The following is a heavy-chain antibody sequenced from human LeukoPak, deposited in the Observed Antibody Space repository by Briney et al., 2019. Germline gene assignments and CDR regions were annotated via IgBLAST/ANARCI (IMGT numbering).Heavy chain of an antibody. CDR1: GFTVSSNY. J-gene: IGHJ4*02. Sequence: GGSLRLSCAASGFTVSSNYMSWVRQAPGKGLEWVSVIYSGGTTYYADSVKGRFTISRDNSKNTLHLQMNSLRAEDTAVYYCARDQYSYAHAAHWGQGTLSPSPQ. D-gene: IGHD5-18*01. CDR3: ARDQYSYAHAAH. V-gene: IGHV3-66*01. CDR2: IYSGGTT.